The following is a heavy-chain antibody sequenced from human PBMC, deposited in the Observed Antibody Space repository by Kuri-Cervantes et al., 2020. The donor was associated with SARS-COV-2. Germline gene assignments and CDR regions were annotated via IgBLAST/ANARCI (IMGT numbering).Heavy chain of an antibody. CDR1: GYTFNNYW. CDR3: ARRAYGAEVDQYYMDV. V-gene: IGHV5-51*01. Sequence: GGSLRLSCKGSGYTFNNYWIGWVRQMPGKGLEWMGIIYPGDSDTRYSPSFQGQVTISADKSISTAFLQWSSLKASDTAMYYCARRAYGAEVDQYYMDVWGKGTTVTVSS. D-gene: IGHD4-17*01. J-gene: IGHJ6*03. CDR2: IYPGDSDT.